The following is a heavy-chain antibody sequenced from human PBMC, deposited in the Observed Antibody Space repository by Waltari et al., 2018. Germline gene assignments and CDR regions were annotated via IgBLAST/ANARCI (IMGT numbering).Heavy chain of an antibody. CDR1: GFTFGDYA. J-gene: IGHJ5*02. CDR2: IRSKAYGGTT. V-gene: IGHV3-49*04. Sequence: EVQLVESGGGLVQPGRSLRLSCTASGFTFGDYAMSWVRQAPGKGLEWVGFIRSKAYGGTTEYAASVKGRFTISRDDSKSIAYLQMNSLKTEDTAVYYCAVDQYGSGSYSSGQGTLVTVSS. CDR3: AVDQYGSGSYS. D-gene: IGHD3-10*01.